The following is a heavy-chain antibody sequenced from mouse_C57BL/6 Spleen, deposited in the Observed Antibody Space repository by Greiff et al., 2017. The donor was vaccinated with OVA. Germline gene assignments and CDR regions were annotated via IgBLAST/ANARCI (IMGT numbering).Heavy chain of an antibody. Sequence: VQGVESGAELVKPGASVKISCKASGYAFSSYWMNWVKQRPGKGLEWIGQIYTGDGDTNYNGKFKGKATLTVDKSSSTAYMQLSSLTSDDSAVYFCARSDYYGTSSLFDYWGQGTTLTVSS. V-gene: IGHV1-80*01. D-gene: IGHD1-1*01. CDR1: GYAFSSYW. CDR3: ARSDYYGTSSLFDY. J-gene: IGHJ2*01. CDR2: IYTGDGDT.